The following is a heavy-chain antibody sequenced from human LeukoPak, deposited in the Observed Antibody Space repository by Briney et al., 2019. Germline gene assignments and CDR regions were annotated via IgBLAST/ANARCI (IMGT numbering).Heavy chain of an antibody. V-gene: IGHV1-69*05. J-gene: IGHJ5*02. CDR1: GCTFSSYA. D-gene: IGHD5-12*01. CDR2: IIPIFGTA. Sequence: GASVKVSCKASGCTFSSYAISWVRQAPGQGLEWMGGIIPIFGTANYAQKFQGRVTITTDESTSTAYMELSSLRSEDTAVYYCARVGGYDTFIWFGPWGQGTLVTVSS. CDR3: ARVGGYDTFIWFGP.